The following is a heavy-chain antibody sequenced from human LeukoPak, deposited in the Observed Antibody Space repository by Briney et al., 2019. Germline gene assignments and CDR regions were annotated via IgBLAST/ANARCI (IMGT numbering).Heavy chain of an antibody. CDR1: GGSISSSSYS. CDR2: IYYSGST. Sequence: SETLSLTCTVSGGSISSSSYSWGWIRQPPGKGLEWIGSIYYSGSTYYNPSLKSRVTISVDTSKNQFSLKLSSVTAADAAVYYCARDYPTVTNFDIWGQGTMVTVSS. CDR3: ARDYPTVTNFDI. D-gene: IGHD4-17*01. J-gene: IGHJ3*02. V-gene: IGHV4-39*07.